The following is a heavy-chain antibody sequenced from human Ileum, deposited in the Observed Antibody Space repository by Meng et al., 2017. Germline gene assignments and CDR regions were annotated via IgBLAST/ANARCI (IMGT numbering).Heavy chain of an antibody. D-gene: IGHD1-26*01. CDR1: VGSISTSDW. Sequence: QVQLQESGPGLLKPSGTLSLTCAVSVGSISTSDWWSWVRQPPGKGLEWIGEIHHSGSTNYNPSLKSRVTISVDKSKNQFSLKLNSVTAADTAVYYCAREWSGSYRHFDYWAREPWSPSPQ. CDR3: AREWSGSYRHFDY. V-gene: IGHV4-4*02. CDR2: IHHSGST. J-gene: IGHJ4*02.